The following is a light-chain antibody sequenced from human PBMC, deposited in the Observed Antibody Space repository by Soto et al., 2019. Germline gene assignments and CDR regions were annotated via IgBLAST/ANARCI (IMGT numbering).Light chain of an antibody. CDR2: WAS. CDR3: QQYYTTPVT. Sequence: DIVMTQSPDSLAVSLGARATINCKSSQTVLHGSNYLAWYQQKPGQPPKLLIYWASTRESGVPDRFSGSGSGTDFTLTISSLQAEDVAVYYWQQYYTTPVTFGQGTKVEIK. J-gene: IGKJ1*01. CDR1: QTVLHGSNY. V-gene: IGKV4-1*01.